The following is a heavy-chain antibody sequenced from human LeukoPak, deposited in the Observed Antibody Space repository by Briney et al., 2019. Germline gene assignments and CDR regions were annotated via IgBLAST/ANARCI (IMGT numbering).Heavy chain of an antibody. Sequence: GGSLRLSCAASGFTFDDYAMRWVRQAPGKGLEWVSGISWNSGSIGYADSVKGRFTISRDNSKNSLYLQMNSLRTEDTALYYCAKDMSPGQQWSPAVYYYGMDVWGQGTTVTVSS. V-gene: IGHV3-9*01. CDR3: AKDMSPGQQWSPAVYYYGMDV. CDR2: ISWNSGSI. CDR1: GFTFDDYA. J-gene: IGHJ6*02. D-gene: IGHD6-19*01.